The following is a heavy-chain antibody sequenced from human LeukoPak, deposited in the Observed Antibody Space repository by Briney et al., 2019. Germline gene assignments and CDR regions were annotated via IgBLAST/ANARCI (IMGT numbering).Heavy chain of an antibody. Sequence: GGSLRLSCAASGFTFSSYSMDWVRQAPGKGLEWVSYISSSSSTIYYADSVKGRFTISRDNAKNSLYRQMNSLRAEDTAVYYCARGLPNYYGMDVWGQGTTVTVSS. CDR3: ARGLPNYYGMDV. CDR2: ISSSSSTI. V-gene: IGHV3-48*04. CDR1: GFTFSSYS. J-gene: IGHJ6*02.